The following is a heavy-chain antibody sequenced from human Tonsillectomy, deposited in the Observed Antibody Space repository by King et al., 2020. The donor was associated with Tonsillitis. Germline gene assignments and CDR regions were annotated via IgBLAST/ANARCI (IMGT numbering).Heavy chain of an antibody. CDR1: GFTFDDYA. Sequence: VQLVESGGGLVQPGRSLRLSCAASGFTFDDYAMHWVRQPPGKGLEWVSGIYWSSGSIGYADSVNGPFTISRDNAKNSLYLQMNSLRGEDTSLYYCANAHSGSYWVGMDVWGQGTTVTVSS. D-gene: IGHD1-26*01. J-gene: IGHJ6*02. CDR2: IYWSSGSI. CDR3: ANAHSGSYWVGMDV. V-gene: IGHV3-9*01.